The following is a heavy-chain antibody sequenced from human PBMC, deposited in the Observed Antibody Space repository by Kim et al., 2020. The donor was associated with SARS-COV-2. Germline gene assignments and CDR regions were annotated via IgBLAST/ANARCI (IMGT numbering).Heavy chain of an antibody. D-gene: IGHD3-22*01. Sequence: GGSLRLSCAASGFTFSSYGMHWVRQAPGKGLEWVAVISYDGSNKYYADSVKGRFTISRDNSKNTLYLQMNSLRAEDTAVYYCVRDLGYDSSGFGDYWGQGTLVTVSS. CDR2: ISYDGSNK. CDR3: VRDLGYDSSGFGDY. CDR1: GFTFSSYG. J-gene: IGHJ4*02. V-gene: IGHV3-33*05.